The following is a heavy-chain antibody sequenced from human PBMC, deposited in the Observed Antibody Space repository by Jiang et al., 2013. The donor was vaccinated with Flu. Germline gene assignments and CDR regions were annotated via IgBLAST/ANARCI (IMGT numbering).Heavy chain of an antibody. CDR1: GGSISSYY. CDR2: IYYSGST. V-gene: IGHV4-59*08. CDR3: ARWGRDGYNYSFDY. J-gene: IGHJ4*02. Sequence: GSGLVKPSETLSLTCTVSGGSISSYYWSWIRQPPGKGLEWIGYIYYSGSTNYNPSLKSRVTISVDTSKNQFSLKLSSVTAADTAVYYCARWGRDGYNYSFDYWGQGTLVTVSS. D-gene: IGHD5-24*01.